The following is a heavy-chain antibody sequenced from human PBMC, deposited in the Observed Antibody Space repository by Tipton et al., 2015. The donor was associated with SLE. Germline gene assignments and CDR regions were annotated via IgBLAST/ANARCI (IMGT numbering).Heavy chain of an antibody. CDR3: AREGSEAYYFDY. CDR1: GGSISSHY. CDR2: IYYSGST. J-gene: IGHJ4*02. Sequence: TLSLTCTVSGGSISSHYWSWIRQPPGKGLEWIGYIYYSGSTNYNPSLKSRVTISVDTSKNQFSLKLSSVTAADTAVYYCAREGSEAYYFDYWGQGTLVTVSS. D-gene: IGHD3-10*01. V-gene: IGHV4-59*11.